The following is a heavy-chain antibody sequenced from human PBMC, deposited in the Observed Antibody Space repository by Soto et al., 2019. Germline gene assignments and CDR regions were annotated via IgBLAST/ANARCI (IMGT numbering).Heavy chain of an antibody. CDR3: ARGRVAYTSGWGIDY. V-gene: IGHV3-11*01. D-gene: IGHD6-19*01. CDR2: ISSSGDTI. J-gene: IGHJ4*02. Sequence: QVQLVESGGGLVKPGGSLRLSCAASGFTFSDYYMNWIRQAPGKGLEWVSYISSSGDTIYYADSVKGRFTMSRDNAKNSLYVQMDSLRAEDTAVYYCARGRVAYTSGWGIDYWGQGTLVTVSS. CDR1: GFTFSDYY.